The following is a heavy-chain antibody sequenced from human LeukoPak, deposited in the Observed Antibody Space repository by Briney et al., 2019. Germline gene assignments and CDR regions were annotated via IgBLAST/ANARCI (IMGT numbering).Heavy chain of an antibody. CDR3: ARRYSSSCYSETDY. Sequence: TSETLSLSCAISVGSFSSSSYYWGWIRQPPGKGLVWIGSMYYSGSTSYNPSLKSRVTISVDTSKNQFSLKLSTVTAADTALYFCARRYSSSCYSETDYWGQGNLVTVSS. D-gene: IGHD6-13*01. CDR2: MYYSGST. V-gene: IGHV4-39*01. CDR1: VGSFSSSSYY. J-gene: IGHJ4*02.